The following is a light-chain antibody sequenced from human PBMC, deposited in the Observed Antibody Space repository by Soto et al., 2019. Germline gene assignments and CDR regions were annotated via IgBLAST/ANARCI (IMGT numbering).Light chain of an antibody. CDR2: GAS. V-gene: IGKV3-20*01. CDR1: QSVSSNY. CDR3: QKYGSSPMT. J-gene: IGKJ5*01. Sequence: EIVLTQSPGTLSLSPGETATLSCRASQSVSSNYLAWYQQKPGQAPRLLIYGASSRATGIPARFSGSGSGTDFTLTISRLEPEDFAVYYCQKYGSSPMTFGQGTRLEIK.